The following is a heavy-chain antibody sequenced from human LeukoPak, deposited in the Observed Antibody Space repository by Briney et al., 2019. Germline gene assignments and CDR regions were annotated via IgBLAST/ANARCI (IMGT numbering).Heavy chain of an antibody. CDR1: GFTFSSYA. CDR3: ARDRIAARQNWFDP. CDR2: ISYGGSNK. Sequence: GVPLRLSCAASGFTFSSYAVLWVRKATGKGLEWVAVISYGGSNKYYADPGKGRFPTSRDNSKNTLYLQMNSRRAEDPAVNNCARDRIAARQNWFDPRGQGTLVTVSS. D-gene: IGHD6-6*01. V-gene: IGHV3-30*01. J-gene: IGHJ5*02.